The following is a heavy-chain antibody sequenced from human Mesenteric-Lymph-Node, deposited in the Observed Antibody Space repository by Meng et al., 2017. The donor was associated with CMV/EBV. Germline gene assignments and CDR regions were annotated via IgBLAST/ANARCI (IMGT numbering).Heavy chain of an antibody. CDR3: AGYLGSGGYYANY. D-gene: IGHD3-22*01. Sequence: LRLSCSVSNGSISSGDYYWSWIRQAPGKSLEWIGYIYYSGTTYYNPSLKSRVTISIDTSKTQFSLRLTSVTAADTAVYYCAGYLGSGGYYANYWGQGTLVTVSS. J-gene: IGHJ4*02. V-gene: IGHV4-30-4*08. CDR2: IYYSGTT. CDR1: NGSISSGDYY.